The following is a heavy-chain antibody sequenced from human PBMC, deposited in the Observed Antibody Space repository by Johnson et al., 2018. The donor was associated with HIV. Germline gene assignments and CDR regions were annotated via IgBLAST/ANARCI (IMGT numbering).Heavy chain of an antibody. CDR1: GFTFSSYW. CDR2: IHQDGSAK. J-gene: IGHJ3*02. V-gene: IGHV3-7*01. Sequence: VQLVESGGGLVQPGGSLRLSCAASGFTFSSYWMTWVRQAPGKGLEWVANIHQDGSAKYYLDSVKGRFAISRDNAKNSLYLQINSLRVEDTAVYYCVSDRGVFAFDMWGQGTMVTVSS. CDR3: VSDRGVFAFDM. D-gene: IGHD3-10*01.